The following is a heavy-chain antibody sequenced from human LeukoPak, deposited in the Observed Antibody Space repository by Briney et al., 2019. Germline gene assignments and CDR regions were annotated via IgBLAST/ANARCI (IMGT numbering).Heavy chain of an antibody. D-gene: IGHD1-26*01. CDR2: ISGTSAYI. V-gene: IGHV3-21*01. J-gene: IGHJ4*02. CDR1: GGSFSGYY. Sequence: PSETLSLTCAVYGGSFSGYYWSWNRQAPGKGLEWVSSISGTSAYIYYADSVKGRFTISRDNAKNSLYLQMNSLRDEDTAVYYCARGVGTIVGAPNYLDYWGQGILVTVSS. CDR3: ARGVGTIVGAPNYLDY.